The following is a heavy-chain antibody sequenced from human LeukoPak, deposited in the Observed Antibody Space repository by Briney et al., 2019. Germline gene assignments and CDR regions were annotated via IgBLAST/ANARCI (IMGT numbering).Heavy chain of an antibody. CDR3: ARVRCGSSCQYYFDY. CDR1: GGSISSGGYY. D-gene: IGHD6-13*01. J-gene: IGHJ4*02. CDR2: IYYSGST. V-gene: IGHV4-31*03. Sequence: SETLSLTCTVSGGSISSGGYYWSWIRQHPGKGLEWIGYIYYSGSTYYNPSLKSRVTISVDTSKNQFSLQLNSVTPEDTAVYYCARVRCGSSCQYYFDYWGQGTLVTVSS.